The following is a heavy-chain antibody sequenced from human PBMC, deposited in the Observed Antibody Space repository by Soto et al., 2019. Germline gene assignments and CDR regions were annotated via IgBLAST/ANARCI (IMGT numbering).Heavy chain of an antibody. J-gene: IGHJ3*02. CDR1: GYTFTSYA. D-gene: IGHD3-22*01. CDR3: VIVYYYDSSGYYDAFDI. V-gene: IGHV1-3*01. Sequence: ASVKVSCKASGYTFTSYAMHWVRQAPGQRLEWMGWINAGNGNTKYSQKFQGRVTISRDTSASTAYMELSSLRSEDTAVYYCVIVYYYDSSGYYDAFDIWGKGTTV. CDR2: INAGNGNT.